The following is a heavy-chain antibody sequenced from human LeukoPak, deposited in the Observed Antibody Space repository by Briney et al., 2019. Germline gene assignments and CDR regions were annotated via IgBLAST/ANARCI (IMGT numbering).Heavy chain of an antibody. J-gene: IGHJ4*02. D-gene: IGHD3-10*01. CDR1: GGTFSSYA. Sequence: SVKVSCKASGGTFSSYAISWVRQAPGQGLEWMGGIIPIFGTANYAQKFQGRVTITADGSTSTAYMELSSLRSEDTAVYYCARDGHAYGHGSPHYWGQGTLVTVSS. V-gene: IGHV1-69*13. CDR2: IIPIFGTA. CDR3: ARDGHAYGHGSPHY.